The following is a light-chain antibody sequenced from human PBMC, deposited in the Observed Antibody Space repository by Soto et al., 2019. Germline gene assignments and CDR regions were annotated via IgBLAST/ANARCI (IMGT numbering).Light chain of an antibody. CDR1: QSFTDW. V-gene: IGKV1-39*01. Sequence: DIQMTQSPSTLSASVGDRVTIACRASQSFTDWLAWYQQKPGKAPKLLIYAASSLQSGVPSRFSGSGSWTDFTLTISSLQPQDFATYYCQQTYSTPRTFGQGTKVDIK. J-gene: IGKJ1*01. CDR2: AAS. CDR3: QQTYSTPRT.